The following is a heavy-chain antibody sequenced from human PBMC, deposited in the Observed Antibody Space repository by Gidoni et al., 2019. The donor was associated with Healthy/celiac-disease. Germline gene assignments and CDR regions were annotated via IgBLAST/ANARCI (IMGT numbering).Heavy chain of an antibody. V-gene: IGHV4-61*01. D-gene: IGHD2-2*01. J-gene: IGHJ4*02. CDR2: IYYSGST. CDR3: ARGIFTVPAAMGYFDY. Sequence: QVQLQESGPGLVKPSETLSLTCTVSGGSVSSGSYYWSWIRQPPGKGLEWIGYIYYSGSTNYNPSLKSRVTISVDTSKNQFSLKLSSVTAADTAVYYCARGIFTVPAAMGYFDYWGQGTLVTVSS. CDR1: GGSVSSGSYY.